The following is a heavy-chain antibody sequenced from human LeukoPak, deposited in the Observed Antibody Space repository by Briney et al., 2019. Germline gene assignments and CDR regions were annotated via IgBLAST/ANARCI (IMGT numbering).Heavy chain of an antibody. J-gene: IGHJ4*02. V-gene: IGHV4-59*01. D-gene: IGHD5-24*01. Sequence: SETLSLTCSVSGGSISSYYWSWIRQSPENGLEWIGYIYNSGNTNYNLFLKSRVTISADTSKNQFSLKLPSVTAADTAVYYCARYRGTYGYYFDYWGQGKLVIVSS. CDR2: IYNSGNT. CDR1: GGSISSYY. CDR3: ARYRGTYGYYFDY.